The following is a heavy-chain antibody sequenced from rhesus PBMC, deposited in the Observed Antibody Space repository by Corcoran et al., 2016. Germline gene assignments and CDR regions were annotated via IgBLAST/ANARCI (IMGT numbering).Heavy chain of an antibody. V-gene: IGHV4S9*01. J-gene: IGHJ6*01. D-gene: IGHD2-21*01. CDR1: GGSISASYY. CDR3: ASYCTGSGCYEYGLDS. CDR2: IYGNSGST. Sequence: QVQLQESGPGLVKPSETLSLTCAVPGGSISASYYWNWIRHPPRKGLAGVGNIYGNSGSTYYNPSLKSRVTISKDTSKNQCFLKLSSVTAADTAVYYCASYCTGSGCYEYGLDSWGQGVVVTVSS.